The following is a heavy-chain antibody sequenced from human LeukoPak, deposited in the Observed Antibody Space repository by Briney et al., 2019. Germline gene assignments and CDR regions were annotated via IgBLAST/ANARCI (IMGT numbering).Heavy chain of an antibody. V-gene: IGHV4-59*01. Sequence: PSETLSLTCTVSGGSISSYYWSWIRQPPGKGLEWIGYIYYSGSTNYNPSLKSRVTISVDTSKNQFSLKLSSVTAADTAVYYCARGLSRGFDTWGQGTLVTVSS. CDR1: GGSISSYY. J-gene: IGHJ4*02. CDR2: IYYSGST. CDR3: ARGLSRGFDT.